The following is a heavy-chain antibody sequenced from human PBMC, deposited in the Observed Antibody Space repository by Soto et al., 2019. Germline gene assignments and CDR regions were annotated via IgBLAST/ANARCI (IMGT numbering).Heavy chain of an antibody. J-gene: IGHJ6*02. Sequence: GGSLRLSCAASGFTFSSYWMSWVRQAPGKGLEWVANIKQDGSEKYYVDSVKGRFTISRDNAKNSLYLQINSLRAEDTAVYYCARDNWSRGDYVGAYYYGMDVWGQGTTVTVSS. D-gene: IGHD4-17*01. CDR3: ARDNWSRGDYVGAYYYGMDV. CDR1: GFTFSSYW. CDR2: IKQDGSEK. V-gene: IGHV3-7*03.